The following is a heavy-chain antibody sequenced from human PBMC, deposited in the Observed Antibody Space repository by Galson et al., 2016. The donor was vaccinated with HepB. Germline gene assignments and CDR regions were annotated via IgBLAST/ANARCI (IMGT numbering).Heavy chain of an antibody. CDR3: ARAASRPDYYYGMDV. Sequence: TLSLTCTVSSVSVTSDSYYWSWIRQPAGKGLEWIGRIYTSGTTSYNPSLKSRVTISLDTSRNQFSLRLSSVTATDTAVFYCARAASRPDYYYGMDVWGKGTLVTVSS. J-gene: IGHJ6*04. CDR1: SVSVTSDSYY. CDR2: IYTSGTT. D-gene: IGHD6-6*01. V-gene: IGHV4-61*02.